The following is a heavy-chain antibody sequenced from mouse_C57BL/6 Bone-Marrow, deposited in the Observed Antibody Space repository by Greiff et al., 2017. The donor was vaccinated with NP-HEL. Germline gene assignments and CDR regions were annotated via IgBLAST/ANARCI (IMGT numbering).Heavy chain of an antibody. CDR2: IYPGGGYT. CDR3: ARSCGSRPYYAMDY. Sequence: VQLQQSGAELVRPGTSVKMSCKASGYTFTNYWIGWAKQRPGHGLEWIGDIYPGGGYTNYNEKFKGKATLTADKSSSTAYMQFSSLTSEDSAIYYCARSCGSRPYYAMDYWGQGTSVTVSS. CDR1: GYTFTNYW. V-gene: IGHV1-63*01. D-gene: IGHD1-1*01. J-gene: IGHJ4*01.